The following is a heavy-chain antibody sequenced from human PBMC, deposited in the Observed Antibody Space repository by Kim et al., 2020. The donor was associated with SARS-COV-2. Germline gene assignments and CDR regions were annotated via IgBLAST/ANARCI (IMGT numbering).Heavy chain of an antibody. Sequence: GGSLRLSCVASGFTFRTYGMHWVRQAPGKGLEWVALISYDGTNIYYEDSMKGRFTISRDNSKNTLYLQINSLRPEDTAVYYCARETGYGSGALGYWGQGTLVTVSS. V-gene: IGHV3-33*05. CDR2: ISYDGTNI. CDR1: GFTFRTYG. D-gene: IGHD3-10*01. J-gene: IGHJ4*02. CDR3: ARETGYGSGALGY.